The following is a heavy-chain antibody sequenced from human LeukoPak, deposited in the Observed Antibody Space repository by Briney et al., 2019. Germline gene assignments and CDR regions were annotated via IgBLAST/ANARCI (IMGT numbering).Heavy chain of an antibody. CDR2: IYSGGST. J-gene: IGHJ6*03. CDR3: ARDEANSSSWYYYYYMDV. D-gene: IGHD6-13*01. V-gene: IGHV3-66*02. CDR1: GFTVSSNY. Sequence: GGSLRLSCAASGFTVSSNYMSWVRQAPGKGLEWVSVIYSGGSTYYADSVKGRFTISRDNSKNTLYLQMNSLRAEDTAVYYCARDEANSSSWYYYYYMDVWGKGTTVTVSS.